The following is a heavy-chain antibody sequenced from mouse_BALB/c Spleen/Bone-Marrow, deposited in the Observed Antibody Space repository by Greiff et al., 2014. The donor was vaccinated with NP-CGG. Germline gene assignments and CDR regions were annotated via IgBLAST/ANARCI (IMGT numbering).Heavy chain of an antibody. Sequence: VQLKESGGGLVKPGGSLKLSCAASGFTFSSYAMSWVRQTPEKRLEWVATISSGGSYTYYPDSVKGRFTISRDNAKNTLYLQMSSLRSEDTAMYYCARFITTAVYFDYWGQGTTLTVSS. D-gene: IGHD1-1*01. V-gene: IGHV5-9-3*01. CDR2: ISSGGSYT. J-gene: IGHJ2*01. CDR3: ARFITTAVYFDY. CDR1: GFTFSSYA.